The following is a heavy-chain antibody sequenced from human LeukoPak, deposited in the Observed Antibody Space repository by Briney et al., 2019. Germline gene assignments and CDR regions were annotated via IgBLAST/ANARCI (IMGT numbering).Heavy chain of an antibody. D-gene: IGHD3-3*01. J-gene: IGHJ4*02. CDR2: ISSDGSIK. CDR3: VKEYHSRGFGAYFDY. Sequence: GGSLRLSCTASKFTYSHYGMQWVRQAPGKGLEWVAVISSDGSIKVYADSVKGRFTLSRDNSINTVDLQMNSLRAEDTAVYYCVKEYHSRGFGAYFDYWGQGTLVTVSS. CDR1: KFTYSHYG. V-gene: IGHV3-30*18.